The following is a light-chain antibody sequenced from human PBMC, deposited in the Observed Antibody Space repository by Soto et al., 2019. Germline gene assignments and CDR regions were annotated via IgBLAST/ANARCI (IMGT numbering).Light chain of an antibody. Sequence: DIQMTQSPSSLSASVADRVTITCRASQSIGKYLNWYQQKPGRAPKLLIHSASALPSGVPSRFSGSGSGTEFTLTKSGLQPEDFATYDCQQGHSTPYTFGQGTKVDIK. V-gene: IGKV1-39*01. J-gene: IGKJ2*01. CDR3: QQGHSTPYT. CDR2: SAS. CDR1: QSIGKY.